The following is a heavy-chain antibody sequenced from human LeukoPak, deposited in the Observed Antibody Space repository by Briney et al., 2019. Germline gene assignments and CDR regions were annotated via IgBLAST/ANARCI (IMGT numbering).Heavy chain of an antibody. CDR1: GGSFSGYY. J-gene: IGHJ6*02. Sequence: PSETLSLTCAVYGGSFSGYYWSWIRQPPGKGLEWIGEINHSGSTNYNPSLKSRVTISVDKFKNQFSLKLSSVTAADTAVYYCARVTRDIVVVPAAHGYYYYYGMDVWGQGTTVTVSS. CDR3: ARVTRDIVVVPAAHGYYYYYGMDV. D-gene: IGHD2-2*01. V-gene: IGHV4-34*01. CDR2: INHSGST.